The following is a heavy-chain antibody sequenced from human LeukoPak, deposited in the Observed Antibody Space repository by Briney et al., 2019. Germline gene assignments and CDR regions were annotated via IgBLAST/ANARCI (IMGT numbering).Heavy chain of an antibody. CDR1: GFTFSNAW. CDR3: ARGGY. J-gene: IGHJ4*02. Sequence: PGGSLRLSCAASGFTFSNAWMSWVRQAPGKGLEWVAFIRYDGSNKYYADSVKGRFTISRDNSKNTLYLQMNSLRAEDTAVYYCARGGYWGQGTLVTVSS. V-gene: IGHV3-30*02. CDR2: IRYDGSNK.